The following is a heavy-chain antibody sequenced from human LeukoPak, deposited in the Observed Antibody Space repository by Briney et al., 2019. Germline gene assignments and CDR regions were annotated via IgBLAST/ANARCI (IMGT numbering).Heavy chain of an antibody. CDR3: ARKVAVAMDLDY. CDR1: GFTFKSYG. CDR2: ITGSGGST. Sequence: GGSLRLSCAASGFTFKSYGMTWVRQVPGKGLEWVSSITGSGGSTKYADSVNGRFAISRDNSKNTLSLQMTGLRVEDTAVYYCARKVAVAMDLDYWGQGTLVTVSS. J-gene: IGHJ4*02. V-gene: IGHV3-23*01. D-gene: IGHD5-18*01.